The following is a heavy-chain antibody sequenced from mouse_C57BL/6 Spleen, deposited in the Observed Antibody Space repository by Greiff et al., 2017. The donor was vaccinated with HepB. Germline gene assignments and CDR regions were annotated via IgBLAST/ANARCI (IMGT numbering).Heavy chain of an antibody. CDR1: GFSFNTYA. J-gene: IGHJ2*01. V-gene: IGHV10-1*01. CDR2: IRSKSNNYAT. CDR3: VRHGGDY. Sequence: EVKVEESGGGLVQPKGSLKLSCAASGFSFNTYAMNWVRQAPGKGLEWVARIRSKSNNYATYYADSVKDRFTISRDDSESMLYLQMNNLKTEDTAMYYCVRHGGDYWGQGTTLTVSS.